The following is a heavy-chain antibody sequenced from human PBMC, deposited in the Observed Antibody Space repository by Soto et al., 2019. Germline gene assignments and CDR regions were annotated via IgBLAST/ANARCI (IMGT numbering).Heavy chain of an antibody. CDR2: INPSGGST. J-gene: IGHJ5*02. V-gene: IGHV1-46*01. CDR3: ARDLTMIVVVSGFDP. D-gene: IGHD3-22*01. CDR1: GYTFTSYY. Sequence: ASVKVSCKASGYTFTSYYMHWVRQAPGQGLEWMGIINPSGGSTSYAQKFQGRVTMTRDTSTSTVYMELSSLRSEDTAVYYCARDLTMIVVVSGFDPWGQGTLVTVYS.